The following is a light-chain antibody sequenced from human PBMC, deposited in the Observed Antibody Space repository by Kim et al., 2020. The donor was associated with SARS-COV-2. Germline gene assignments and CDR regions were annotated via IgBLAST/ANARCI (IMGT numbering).Light chain of an antibody. CDR1: NIGSKS. V-gene: IGLV3-21*04. CDR3: QVWGSSSYHPYWV. Sequence: SYELTQPPSVSVAPGKTARITCGGNNIGSKSVHWYQQKPGQAPVLVIYYDSDRPSGIPERFSGSNSGNTATLTLSRVEAGDEADYYCQVWGSSSYHPYWV. J-gene: IGLJ3*02. CDR2: YDS.